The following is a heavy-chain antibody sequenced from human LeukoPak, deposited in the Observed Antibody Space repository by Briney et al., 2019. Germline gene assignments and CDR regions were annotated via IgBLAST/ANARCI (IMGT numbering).Heavy chain of an antibody. CDR3: AKGSPAARNAFDI. CDR2: ISGSGGST. V-gene: IGHV3-23*01. Sequence: GGTLRLSCAASGFTFSSYGMSWVRQAPGKGLEWVSAISGSGGSTYYADSVKGRFTISRDNSKNTPYLQMNSLRAEDTAVYYCAKGSPAARNAFDIWGQGTMVTVSS. CDR1: GFTFSSYG. J-gene: IGHJ3*02. D-gene: IGHD6-6*01.